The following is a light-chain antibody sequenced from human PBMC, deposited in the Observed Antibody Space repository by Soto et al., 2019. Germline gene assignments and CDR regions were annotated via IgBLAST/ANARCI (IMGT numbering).Light chain of an antibody. V-gene: IGLV2-14*01. Sequence: QSALTQSASVSGSPGQSITISCTGTSSDVGAYNYVSWYQQHPGEAPKLIIYDVSNRPSGVSNRFSGSKSGNTASLTISALQAEDEADYYCSSFTSSSTRVFGIGTKVTVL. CDR2: DVS. J-gene: IGLJ1*01. CDR3: SSFTSSSTRV. CDR1: SSDVGAYNY.